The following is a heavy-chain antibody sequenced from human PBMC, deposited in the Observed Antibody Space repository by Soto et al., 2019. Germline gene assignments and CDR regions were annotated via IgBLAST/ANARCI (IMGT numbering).Heavy chain of an antibody. CDR3: SRGPF. CDR1: GFTFSNQW. CDR2: INQDGSAN. D-gene: IGHD3-3*02. J-gene: IGHJ4*02. Sequence: EVRMVASGGGVVQPGESLRLSCAASGFTFSNQWMSWVRQAPGKGLEWVANINQDGSANSHVDSVEGRFTISRDNAKNSLYLQMNTLRGEDTGVYYCSRGPFWGQGTLVTVSS. V-gene: IGHV3-7*01.